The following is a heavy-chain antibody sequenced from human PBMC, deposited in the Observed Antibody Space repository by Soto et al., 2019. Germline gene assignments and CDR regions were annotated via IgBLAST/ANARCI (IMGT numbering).Heavy chain of an antibody. CDR2: ISGSGGST. CDR3: AKDIISGYDRQNDAFDI. CDR1: GFTFSSYA. D-gene: IGHD5-12*01. Sequence: SLRLSCAASGFTFSSYAMSWVRQAPGKGLEWVSAISGSGGSTYYADSVKGRFTISRDNSKNTLYLQMNSLRAEDTAVYYCAKDIISGYDRQNDAFDIWGQGTMVTV. V-gene: IGHV3-23*01. J-gene: IGHJ3*02.